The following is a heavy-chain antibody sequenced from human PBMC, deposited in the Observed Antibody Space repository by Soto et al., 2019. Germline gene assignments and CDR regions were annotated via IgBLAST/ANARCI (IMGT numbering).Heavy chain of an antibody. CDR2: IIPIFGTA. CDR1: GGTFSSYA. D-gene: IGHD3-22*01. CDR3: ARTLPYYYDSSGKNWFDP. Sequence: SVKVSCKASGGTFSSYAISWVRQAPGQGLEWMGGIIPIFGTANYAQKFQGRVTITADESTSTAYMELSSLRSEDTAVYYCARTLPYYYDSSGKNWFDPWGQGTLVTVSS. J-gene: IGHJ5*02. V-gene: IGHV1-69*13.